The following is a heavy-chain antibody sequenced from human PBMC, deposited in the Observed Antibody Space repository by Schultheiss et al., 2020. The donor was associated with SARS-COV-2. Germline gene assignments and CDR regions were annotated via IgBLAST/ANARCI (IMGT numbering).Heavy chain of an antibody. CDR1: GDSISSRY. J-gene: IGHJ6*02. D-gene: IGHD3-3*01. CDR2: NYSSGST. V-gene: IGHV4-59*11. CDR3: ARGFDV. Sequence: SETLSLTCTVSGDSISSRYWSWIRQPPGKGLEWIGYNYSSGSTNYNPSLKSRVTISVDMAKNQFSLKLRSVTAADTAVYYCARGFDVWGQGTTVTVSS.